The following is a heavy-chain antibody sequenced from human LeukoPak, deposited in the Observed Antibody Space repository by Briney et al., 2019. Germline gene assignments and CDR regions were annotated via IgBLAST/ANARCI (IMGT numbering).Heavy chain of an antibody. CDR3: ARDRSGWINNFDY. V-gene: IGHV3-33*01. CDR1: GFTFSSYG. J-gene: IGHJ4*02. CDR2: IWYDGSNK. D-gene: IGHD6-19*01. Sequence: GGSLRLSCAASGFTFSSYGMHWVRQAPGKGLEGVAVIWYDGSNKYYADSVKGRFTISRDNSKNTLYLQMNSLRAEDTAVYYCARDRSGWINNFDYWGQGTLVTVSS.